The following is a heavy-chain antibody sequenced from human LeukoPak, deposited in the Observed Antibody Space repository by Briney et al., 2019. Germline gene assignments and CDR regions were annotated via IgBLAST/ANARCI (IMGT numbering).Heavy chain of an antibody. CDR1: GYTFSSYA. J-gene: IGHJ6*02. CDR2: INAGVGNT. Sequence: ASVKVSCKASGYTFSSYAMHWVRQAPGQSLEWMGWINAGVGNTKYSQKFQGRITITRDTSATTAYMELSSLRSEDTALYYCARDRSNYLGGYYYYGMDVWGQGTTVTVSS. D-gene: IGHD4-11*01. CDR3: ARDRSNYLGGYYYYGMDV. V-gene: IGHV1-3*01.